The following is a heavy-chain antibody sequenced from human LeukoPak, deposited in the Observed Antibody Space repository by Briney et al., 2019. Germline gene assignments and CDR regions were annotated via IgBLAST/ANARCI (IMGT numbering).Heavy chain of an antibody. Sequence: PGRSLRLSCAASGFTFSSYAMHWVRQAPGKGLEWVAVISYDGSNKYYADSVKGRFTISRDNSKNTLYLQMNSLRAEDTAVYYCARADPPLDYWGQGTLVTVSS. J-gene: IGHJ4*02. CDR1: GFTFSSYA. CDR2: ISYDGSNK. V-gene: IGHV3-30*14. CDR3: ARADPPLDY.